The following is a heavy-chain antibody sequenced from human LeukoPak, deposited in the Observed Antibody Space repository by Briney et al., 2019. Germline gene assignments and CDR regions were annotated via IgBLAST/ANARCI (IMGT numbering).Heavy chain of an antibody. D-gene: IGHD1-26*01. V-gene: IGHV4-34*01. CDR1: GGSFSGYY. Sequence: SETLSLTCAVYGGSFSGYYWSWIRQPPGKGLEWIGEINHSGSTNYNPSLKSRVTISVDTSKNQFSLKLSSVTAADTAVYYCARGNPSGSSAAFDYWGQGTLVTVSS. CDR3: ARGNPSGSSAAFDY. J-gene: IGHJ4*02. CDR2: INHSGST.